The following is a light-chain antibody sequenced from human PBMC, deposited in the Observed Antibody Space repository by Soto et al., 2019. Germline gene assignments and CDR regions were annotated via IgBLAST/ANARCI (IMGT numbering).Light chain of an antibody. CDR1: SSDVGSYNY. CDR3: SSYTSSSTYV. V-gene: IGLV2-14*03. J-gene: IGLJ1*01. Sequence: QSVLIQPASVSGSPGQSITISCTGTSSDVGSYNYVSWYQHHPGKAPKVMIFDVANRPSGVSDRFSASKSANTASLTFSGLQAEDEADYYCSSYTSSSTYVFGTGTKVTVL. CDR2: DVA.